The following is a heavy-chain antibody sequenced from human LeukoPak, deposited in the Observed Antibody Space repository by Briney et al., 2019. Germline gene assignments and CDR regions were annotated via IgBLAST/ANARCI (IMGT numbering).Heavy chain of an antibody. Sequence: PGGSLRLSCAASGFTFSSYGMHWVRQAPGKGLEWVTGISYDGSNKHYSDSVKGRLTISRDNSKNTLDLQMNSLTAEDTAVYYCARWNSNWFDPWGQGTLVTVSS. J-gene: IGHJ5*02. CDR1: GFTFSSYG. CDR3: ARWNSNWFDP. CDR2: ISYDGSNK. V-gene: IGHV3-33*05. D-gene: IGHD1-7*01.